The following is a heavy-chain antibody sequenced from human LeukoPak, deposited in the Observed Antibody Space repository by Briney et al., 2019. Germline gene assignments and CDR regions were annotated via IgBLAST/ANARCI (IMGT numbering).Heavy chain of an antibody. CDR3: ARDYDYFSGHNLDAYDI. J-gene: IGHJ3*02. CDR2: IKEDGSAK. V-gene: IGHV3-7*01. D-gene: IGHD2-15*01. CDR1: GLNFSRNW. Sequence: GGSLRLSCAASGLNFSRNWMTWVRQAPGKGLGWVANIKEDGSAKSYVDSVKGRFTISRDNAKNSLYLQMSRLRVEDTAVYYCARDYDYFSGHNLDAYDIWGQGTTVTVSS.